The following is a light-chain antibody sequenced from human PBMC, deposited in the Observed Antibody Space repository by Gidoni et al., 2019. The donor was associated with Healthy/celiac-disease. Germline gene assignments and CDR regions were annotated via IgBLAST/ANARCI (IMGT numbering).Light chain of an antibody. J-gene: IGLJ2*01. V-gene: IGLV3-21*04. CDR2: YDS. Sequence: SSVLTQPPSVSVAPGKTDRITCGGNNIGSKSVHWYQQKPGQAPVLVIYYDSDRPSGIPERFSGSNSGNTATLTISRVEAGDEADYYCQVWDSSSDLVVFGGGTKLTVL. CDR1: NIGSKS. CDR3: QVWDSSSDLVV.